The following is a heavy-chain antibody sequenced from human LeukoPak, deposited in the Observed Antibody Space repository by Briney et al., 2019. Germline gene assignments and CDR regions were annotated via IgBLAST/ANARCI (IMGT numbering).Heavy chain of an antibody. CDR2: ISSSSSYI. CDR3: AKLIQIVGASDDDY. D-gene: IGHD1-26*01. CDR1: GFTFSSYS. Sequence: GGSLRLSCAASGFTFSSYSMNWVRQAPGKGLEWVSSISSSSSYIYYADSVKGRFTISRDNAKKTLYLQMNSLRAEDTAIYYCAKLIQIVGASDDDYWGQGTLVTVSS. J-gene: IGHJ4*02. V-gene: IGHV3-21*04.